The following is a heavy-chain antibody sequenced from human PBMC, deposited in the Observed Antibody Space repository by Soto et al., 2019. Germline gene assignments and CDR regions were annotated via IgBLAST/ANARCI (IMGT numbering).Heavy chain of an antibody. D-gene: IGHD1-7*01. CDR2: IYRTGST. CDR1: GGSFTSNNW. J-gene: IGHJ4*02. V-gene: IGHV4-4*02. CDR3: ASRDPGTSVDY. Sequence: SETLSLTCAVSGGSFTSNNWWTWVRQPPGQGLEWIGEIYRTGSTNYNPSLKSRVTISIDKSENQFSLKVTSLTAADTAVYYCASRDPGTSVDYWGQGTLVTVSS.